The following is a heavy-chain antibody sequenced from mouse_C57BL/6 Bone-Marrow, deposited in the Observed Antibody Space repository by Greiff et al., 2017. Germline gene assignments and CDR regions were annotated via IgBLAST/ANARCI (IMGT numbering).Heavy chain of an antibody. D-gene: IGHD2-5*01. Sequence: VQLQQSGAELVKPGVSVKMSCKASGYTFTSYWITWVKQRPGQGLEWIGDIYPGSGSTNYNEKFKSKATLTVDTSSSTAYMQLSSLTSEDSAVYYCARPYYSNYWYFDVWGTGTTVTVSS. V-gene: IGHV1-55*01. J-gene: IGHJ1*03. CDR3: ARPYYSNYWYFDV. CDR1: GYTFTSYW. CDR2: IYPGSGST.